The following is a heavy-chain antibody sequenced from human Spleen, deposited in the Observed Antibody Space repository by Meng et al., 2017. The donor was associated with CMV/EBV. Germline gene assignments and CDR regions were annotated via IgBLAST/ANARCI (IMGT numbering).Heavy chain of an antibody. CDR1: GGSVSGGDYC. D-gene: IGHD3-3*01. CDR3: ARDSTICGVAA. J-gene: IGHJ5*02. CDR2: IHYTGIT. Sequence: CTVSGGSVSGGDYCWTWIRQPPGKELEWIGYIHYTGITSYNPSLNSRVTISVDTSKNQFSLELNSVTTADTAIYYCARDSTICGVAAWGQGTLVTVSS. V-gene: IGHV4-61*08.